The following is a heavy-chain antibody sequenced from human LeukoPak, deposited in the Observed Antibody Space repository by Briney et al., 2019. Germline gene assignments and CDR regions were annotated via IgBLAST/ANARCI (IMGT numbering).Heavy chain of an antibody. CDR2: ISGGSVYT. CDR1: GFTFSSYA. J-gene: IGHJ6*02. D-gene: IGHD4-17*01. CDR3: ARNFGDYEARMDV. V-gene: IGHV3-11*03. Sequence: GGSLRLSCAASGFTFSSYAMTWIRQAPGKGLEWVSYISGGSVYTNYANSVKGRFTISRDNAKNSLYLQMNSLRAEDTAVYYCARNFGDYEARMDVWGQGTTVTVSS.